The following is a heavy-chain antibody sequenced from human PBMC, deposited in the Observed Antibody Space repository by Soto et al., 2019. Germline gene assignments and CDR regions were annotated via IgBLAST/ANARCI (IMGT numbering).Heavy chain of an antibody. J-gene: IGHJ4*02. CDR2: IYSSGSA. D-gene: IGHD6-19*01. CDR3: VRDRSGWAYYFDY. CDR1: GFTVSSNS. V-gene: IGHV3-53*01. Sequence: GGPLRLSCAAAGFTVSSNSMSGVRRVPGKWPKWVAIIYSSGSAYYAHSVEGRFTISRENSKNTVYLRMAGLRADDTAVYLCVRDRSGWAYYFDYWGQGTLVTVSS.